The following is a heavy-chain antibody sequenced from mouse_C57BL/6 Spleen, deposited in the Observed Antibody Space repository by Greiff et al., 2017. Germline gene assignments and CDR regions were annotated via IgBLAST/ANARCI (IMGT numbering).Heavy chain of an antibody. J-gene: IGHJ2*01. CDR2: IRNKANGYTT. Sequence: VQLKESGGGLVQPGGSLSLSCAASGFTFTDYYMSWVRQPPGKALEWLGFIRNKANGYTTEYSASVKGRFTISRDNSQSILYLQVNALRAEDSATYYCARYMATTVVADCWGQGTTLTVSS. CDR3: ARYMATTVVADC. D-gene: IGHD1-1*01. CDR1: GFTFTDYY. V-gene: IGHV7-3*01.